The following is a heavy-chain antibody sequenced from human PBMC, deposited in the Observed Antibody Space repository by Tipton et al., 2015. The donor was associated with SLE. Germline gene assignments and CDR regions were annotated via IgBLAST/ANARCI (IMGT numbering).Heavy chain of an antibody. D-gene: IGHD3-22*01. CDR2: IGGGNGKT. J-gene: IGHJ4*02. CDR1: GYTFSHFA. Sequence: QLVQSGAEVKKPGASVKVSCKASGYTFSHFAIQWVRQAPGQRLEWMGWIGGGNGKTKYSQKFHGRVTITRDTSANTAYMELSSLRSEDTAVYYCARWRRDYYDSSGYYDYWGQGTLVTVSS. CDR3: ARWRRDYYDSSGYYDY. V-gene: IGHV1-3*01.